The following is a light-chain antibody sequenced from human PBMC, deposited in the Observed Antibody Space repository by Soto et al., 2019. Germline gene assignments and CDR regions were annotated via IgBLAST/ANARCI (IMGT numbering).Light chain of an antibody. CDR2: EGN. V-gene: IGLV2-23*01. J-gene: IGLJ1*01. Sequence: QSVLTQPASVSGSPGQSITISCTGTSGDVDSHYVAWYQQHPNKAPKVLIYEGNNRPSGVSDRFSGSKSGNTASLTISGLQAEDEADYYCFSYAGNSVYVFGTGTKVTVL. CDR3: FSYAGNSVYV. CDR1: SGDVDSHY.